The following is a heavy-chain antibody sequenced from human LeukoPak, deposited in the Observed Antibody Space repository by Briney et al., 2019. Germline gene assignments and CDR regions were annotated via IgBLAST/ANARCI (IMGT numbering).Heavy chain of an antibody. CDR3: ARRVTRTYYDFWSGYTGVFDY. J-gene: IGHJ4*02. CDR2: MNPNSGNT. Sequence: GASVKVFCKASGYTFTSYDINWVRQATGQGLEWMGWMNPNSGNTGYAQKFQGRVTMTRNTSISTAYMELSSLRSEDTAVYYCARRVTRTYYDFWSGYTGVFDYWAREPWSPSPQ. CDR1: GYTFTSYD. V-gene: IGHV1-8*01. D-gene: IGHD3-3*01.